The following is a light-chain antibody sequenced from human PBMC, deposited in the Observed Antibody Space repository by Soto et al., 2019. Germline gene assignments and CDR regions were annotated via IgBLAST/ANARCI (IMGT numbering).Light chain of an antibody. Sequence: ELVLTQSPATLSVSPGERATLSCRASQRVGSNYLAWYQQKPGQAPRLLIYGISARATGIPDRFSGSGSGTDFPLPLSSLQSEDFGVYYCQQPSSRPITFGQGTRLEIK. CDR3: QQPSSRPIT. J-gene: IGKJ5*01. CDR1: QRVGSN. CDR2: GIS. V-gene: IGKV3D-15*01.